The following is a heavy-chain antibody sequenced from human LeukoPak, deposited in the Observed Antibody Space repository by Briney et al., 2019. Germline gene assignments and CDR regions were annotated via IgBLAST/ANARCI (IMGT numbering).Heavy chain of an antibody. D-gene: IGHD2-15*01. CDR3: ARHSGHDFDY. Sequence: GGSLRLSCAASGFTFSSYSMNWVRQAPGKGLEWVSSISSSSSYIYYADSVKGRFTISRDNAKNSLYLQTNSLRAEDTAVYYCARHSGHDFDYWGQGTLVTVSS. CDR1: GFTFSSYS. J-gene: IGHJ4*02. V-gene: IGHV3-21*01. CDR2: ISSSSSYI.